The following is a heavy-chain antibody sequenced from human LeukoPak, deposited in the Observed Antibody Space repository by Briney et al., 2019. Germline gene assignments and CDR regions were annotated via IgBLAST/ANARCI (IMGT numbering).Heavy chain of an antibody. J-gene: IGHJ4*02. CDR1: GFTFSSYG. D-gene: IGHD6-19*01. V-gene: IGHV3-30*18. CDR2: ISYDGSNK. CDR3: AKGYSSGWYALDY. Sequence: QRGRSLRLSCAASGFTFSSYGMHWVRQAPGKGLEWVAVISYDGSNKYYADSVKGRFTISRDNSKNTLYLQMNSLRAEDTAVYYCAKGYSSGWYALDYWGQGTLVTVSS.